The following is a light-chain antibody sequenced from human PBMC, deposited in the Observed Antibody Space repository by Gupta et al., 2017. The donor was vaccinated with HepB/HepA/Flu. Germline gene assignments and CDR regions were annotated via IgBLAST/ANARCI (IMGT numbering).Light chain of an antibody. CDR1: SSDVGGYNY. CDR2: EVS. Sequence: QSALTQPPSASGSPGQSVTISCTGTSSDVGGYNYVSWYQHHPGKAPKLLIYEVSKRPSGVPDRFSDSKSGNTASLTVAGLQAEDEADYYCSSYAGSNNLVVFGGGTKLTVL. CDR3: SSYAGSNNLVV. V-gene: IGLV2-8*01. J-gene: IGLJ2*01.